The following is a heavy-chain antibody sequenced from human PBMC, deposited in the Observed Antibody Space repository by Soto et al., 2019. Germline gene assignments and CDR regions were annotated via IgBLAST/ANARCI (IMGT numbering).Heavy chain of an antibody. CDR3: ARHQRVYCSSTSCYLAAFDI. J-gene: IGHJ3*02. CDR2: IKQDGSEK. CDR1: GFTFSSYW. Sequence: GGSLRLSCAASGFTFSSYWMSWVRQAPGKGLEWVANIKQDGSEKYYVDSVKGRFTISRDNAKNSLYLQMNSLRAEDTAVYYCARHQRVYCSSTSCYLAAFDIWGQGTMVTVSS. D-gene: IGHD2-2*01. V-gene: IGHV3-7*01.